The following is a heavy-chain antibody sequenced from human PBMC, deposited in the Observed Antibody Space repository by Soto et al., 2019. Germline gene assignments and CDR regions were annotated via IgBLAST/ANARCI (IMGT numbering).Heavy chain of an antibody. J-gene: IGHJ6*03. CDR2: INPNSGGT. CDR1: GYTFTGYY. CDR3: ASQRLGYYYMDV. V-gene: IGHV1-2*04. Sequence: ASVKVSCKASGYTFTGYYMHWVRQAPGKGLEWMGWINPNSGGTNYAQKFQGWVTMTRDTSISTAYMELSRLRSDDTAVYYCASQRLGYYYMDVWGKGTTVTVSS.